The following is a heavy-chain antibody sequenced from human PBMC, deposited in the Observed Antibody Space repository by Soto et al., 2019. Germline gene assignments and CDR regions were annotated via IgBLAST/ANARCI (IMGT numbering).Heavy chain of an antibody. J-gene: IGHJ2*01. V-gene: IGHV3-7*01. CDR1: GFTFSNYW. CDR2: IKQDGSEK. Sequence: QTGGSLRLSCAASGFTFSNYWISWVRQAPGKGLEWVANIKQDGSEKNYKDSVKGRLTISRDNAKNSLSLQMNSLRAEDTAVYYCARRATTSAGYFDLWGRGTLVTVSS. CDR3: ARRATTSAGYFDL. D-gene: IGHD1-26*01.